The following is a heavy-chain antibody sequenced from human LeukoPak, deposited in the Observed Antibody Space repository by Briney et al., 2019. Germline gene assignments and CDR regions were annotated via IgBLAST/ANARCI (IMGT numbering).Heavy chain of an antibody. V-gene: IGHV4-4*07. J-gene: IGHJ4*02. D-gene: IGHD2-15*01. CDR1: GGSIRSY. CDR3: ARNSCPSGTCYDNRGYFDY. CDR2: IYGSGST. Sequence: SSETLSLTCTVSGGSIRSYWSWIRQPAGKGLEWIGRIYGSGSTDYNPSLKSRVTMSIDTSKNQFSLKLSSVTAADTAVYYCARNSCPSGTCYDNRGYFDYWGQGTLVTVSS.